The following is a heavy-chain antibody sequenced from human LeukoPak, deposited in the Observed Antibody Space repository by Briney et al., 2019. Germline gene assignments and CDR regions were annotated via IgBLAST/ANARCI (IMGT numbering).Heavy chain of an antibody. D-gene: IGHD2-2*01. CDR3: ARVHPAALVDAFDI. J-gene: IGHJ3*02. V-gene: IGHV1-46*01. CDR1: GYTFTSYY. CDR2: INPSGGST. Sequence: GASVKVSCKASGYTFTSYYMHWVRQAPGQGLEWMGIINPSGGSTSYAQKFQGRVTMTRDTSISTAYMELSRLRSDDTAVYYCARVHPAALVDAFDIWGQGTMVTVSS.